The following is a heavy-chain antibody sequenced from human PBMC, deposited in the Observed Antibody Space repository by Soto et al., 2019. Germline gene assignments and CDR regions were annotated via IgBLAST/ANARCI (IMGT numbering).Heavy chain of an antibody. V-gene: IGHV1-3*01. CDR2: INAANGDT. J-gene: IGHJ5*02. CDR3: VRRHVSATGIDWFDP. CDR1: GYTFTSYG. Sequence: ASVKVSCKASGYTFTSYGIHWVRQAPGQRLERMGWINAANGDTKYSPKFQGRVTITRDTSASTAYMELSSLRSEDTAVYYCVRRHVSATGIDWFDPWGQGTLVTVSS. D-gene: IGHD6-13*01.